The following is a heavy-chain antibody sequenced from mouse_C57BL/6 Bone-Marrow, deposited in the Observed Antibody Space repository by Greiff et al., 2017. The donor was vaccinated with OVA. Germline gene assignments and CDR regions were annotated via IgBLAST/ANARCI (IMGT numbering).Heavy chain of an antibody. CDR1: GYTFTDYY. Sequence: EVQLQQSGPVLVKPGASVKMSCKASGYTFTDYYMNWVKQSHGKSLEWIGVINPYNGGTSYNQKFKGKATLTVDKSSSTAYMELNSLTSEDSAVYYCARGNSSGYGDFDYWGQGTTLTVSS. D-gene: IGHD3-2*02. CDR3: ARGNSSGYGDFDY. J-gene: IGHJ2*01. V-gene: IGHV1-19*01. CDR2: INPYNGGT.